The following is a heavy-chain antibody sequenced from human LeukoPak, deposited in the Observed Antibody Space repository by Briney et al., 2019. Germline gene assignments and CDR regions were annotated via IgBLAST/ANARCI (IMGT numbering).Heavy chain of an antibody. CDR3: ARHGRGSRGDFWSGYYTGVLGAYDY. CDR1: GGSISSSSYY. CDR2: IYYSGST. D-gene: IGHD3-3*01. J-gene: IGHJ4*02. Sequence: SETLSPTCTVSGGSISSSSYYWGWIRQPPGKGLEWIGSIYYSGSTYYNPSLKSRVTISVDTSKNQFSLKLSSVTASDTAVYYCARHGRGSRGDFWSGYYTGVLGAYDYWGQGTLVTVSS. V-gene: IGHV4-39*01.